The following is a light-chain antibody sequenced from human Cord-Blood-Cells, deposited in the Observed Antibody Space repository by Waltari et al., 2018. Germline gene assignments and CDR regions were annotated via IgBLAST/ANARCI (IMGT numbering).Light chain of an antibody. CDR2: WAS. CDR3: QQYYSTPWT. Sequence: DIVMTQSPASLAVSLGERATIHCKSSPSVLYSSNNKNYLAWYQQKPGQPPKLLIYWASTRESGVPDRFSGSGSGTDFTLTISSLQAEDVAVYYCQQYYSTPWTFGQGTKVEIK. CDR1: PSVLYSSNNKNY. V-gene: IGKV4-1*01. J-gene: IGKJ1*01.